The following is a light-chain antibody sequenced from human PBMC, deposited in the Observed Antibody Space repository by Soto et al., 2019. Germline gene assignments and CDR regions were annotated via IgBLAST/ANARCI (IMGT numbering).Light chain of an antibody. V-gene: IGLV2-14*03. CDR3: SSYTTSNTHV. CDR2: DAS. Sequence: QSVLTQPASVSGSPGQSITISCTGTSSDVGAYNYVSWHQHHPGKAPKLLIYDASSRPSGVSNRFSASKSGNTASLTISGLQAEDEADYYCSSYTTSNTHVFGTGTKVTVL. CDR1: SSDVGAYNY. J-gene: IGLJ1*01.